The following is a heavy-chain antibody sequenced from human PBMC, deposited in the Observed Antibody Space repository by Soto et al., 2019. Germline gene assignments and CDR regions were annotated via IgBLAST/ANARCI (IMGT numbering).Heavy chain of an antibody. Sequence: QVQLQQWGAGLLKPSETLSLTCAVYGGSFSGYYWSWIRQPPGKGLGWIGEINHSGSTNYNPSLKSRVTISVDTSKNQFSLKLSSVTAADTAVYYCARDIYYYDSSGYYYFPSGYYYYYGMDVWGQGTTVTVSS. V-gene: IGHV4-34*01. D-gene: IGHD3-22*01. CDR3: ARDIYYYDSSGYYYFPSGYYYYYGMDV. CDR2: INHSGST. CDR1: GGSFSGYY. J-gene: IGHJ6*02.